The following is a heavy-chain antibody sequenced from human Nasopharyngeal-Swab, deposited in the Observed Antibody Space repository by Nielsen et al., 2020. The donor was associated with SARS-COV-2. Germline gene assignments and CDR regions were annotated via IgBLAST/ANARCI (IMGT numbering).Heavy chain of an antibody. CDR1: GGSFSGYY. D-gene: IGHD3-22*01. CDR2: INHSGTT. Sequence: GSLRLSCAVYGGSFSGYYWSWIRQPPGKGLEWIGEINHSGTTSYNPSLKSRVTISSDTSKDQFSLKLSSVTAADPAVYYCARGHRSISMIVVVIATAHFYFDSWGRGTLVTVTS. CDR3: ARGHRSISMIVVVIATAHFYFDS. J-gene: IGHJ4*02. V-gene: IGHV4-34*01.